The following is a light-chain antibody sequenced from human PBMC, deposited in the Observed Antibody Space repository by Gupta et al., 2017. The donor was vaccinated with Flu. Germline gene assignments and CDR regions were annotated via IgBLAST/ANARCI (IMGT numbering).Light chain of an antibody. V-gene: IGKV3-20*01. CDR1: QSVGRNY. J-gene: IGKJ4*01. CDR2: GAS. CDR3: QQYASSPLT. Sequence: EIVLTQSPGTLSLSPGESATLSCRASQSVGRNYLAWYQQKPGQAPRLLIHGASSRVTGIPDRFSGSGSGTDFTLTSSRLEPEDFAVYYCQQYASSPLTFGGGTKVEIK.